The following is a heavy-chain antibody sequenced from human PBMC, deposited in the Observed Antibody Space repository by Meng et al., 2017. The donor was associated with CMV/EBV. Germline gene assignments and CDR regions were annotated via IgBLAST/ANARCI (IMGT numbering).Heavy chain of an antibody. Sequence: GGSLRLSCKGSGYSFTSYWIGWVRQMPGKGLEWMGIIYPGDSDTRYRPSFQGQVTSSADKSISTAYLQWSSLKASDTAMYYCARHTLLWFGEIYWGQGTLVTVSS. CDR2: IYPGDSDT. CDR3: ARHTLLWFGEIY. D-gene: IGHD3-10*01. V-gene: IGHV5-51*01. J-gene: IGHJ4*02. CDR1: GYSFTSYW.